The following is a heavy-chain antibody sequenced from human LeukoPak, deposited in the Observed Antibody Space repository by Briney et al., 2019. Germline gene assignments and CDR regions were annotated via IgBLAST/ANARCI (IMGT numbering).Heavy chain of an antibody. J-gene: IGHJ4*02. D-gene: IGHD6-13*01. CDR3: AAGTAADF. V-gene: IGHV3-11*03. CDR2: ISSSSSYT. Sequence: GVSLRLSCVVSGIPFSDYYMNWIRQAPGKGLEWISYISSSSSYTDYADSVKGRFTISRDNAKSALYLQMNSLRLEDTAVYYCAAGTAADFWGQGTLVTVSS. CDR1: GIPFSDYY.